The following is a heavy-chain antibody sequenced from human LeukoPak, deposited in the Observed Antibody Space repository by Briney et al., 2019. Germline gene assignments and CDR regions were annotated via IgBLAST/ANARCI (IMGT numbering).Heavy chain of an antibody. V-gene: IGHV3-11*04. CDR1: GFTFSDYY. CDR3: ARVAGRISTVDY. J-gene: IGHJ4*02. D-gene: IGHD2-15*01. CDR2: LSNSDSTI. Sequence: GGSLRLSCAASGFTFSDYYMSWIRQAPGKGLEWVSYLSNSDSTIYYADSVKGRFTISRDNAKNSLYLQMNSLRAEDTAVYYCARVAGRISTVDYWGQGTLLTVSS.